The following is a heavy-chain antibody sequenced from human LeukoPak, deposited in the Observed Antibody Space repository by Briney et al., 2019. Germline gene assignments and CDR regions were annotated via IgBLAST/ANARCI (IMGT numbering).Heavy chain of an antibody. CDR3: ARSDGDYVSRYYYYMDV. CDR1: GGSFSGYY. Sequence: SETLFLTCAVYGGSFSGYYWGWIRQPPGKGLEWIGEINHSGSTNYNPSLKSRVTISVDTSKNQFSLKLSSVTAADTAVYYCARSDGDYVSRYYYYMDVWGKGTTVTVSS. D-gene: IGHD4-17*01. V-gene: IGHV4-34*01. CDR2: INHSGST. J-gene: IGHJ6*03.